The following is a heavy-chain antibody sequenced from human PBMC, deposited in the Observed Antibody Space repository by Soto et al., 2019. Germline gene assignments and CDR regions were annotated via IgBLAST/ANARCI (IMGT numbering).Heavy chain of an antibody. CDR1: GGSVSDKTYH. J-gene: IGHJ4*02. D-gene: IGHD3-3*01. CDR3: AKVYSDFWSGYPYYFDY. CDR2: VYYSGTT. V-gene: IGHV4-61*01. Sequence: SETLSLTCSVSGGSVSDKTYHWSWIRQPPGKRLEWIGYVYYSGTTNYNPSLKSRVTISVDLSKNRFSLRLSSVTTADTAVYYCAKVYSDFWSGYPYYFDYWGQGTLVTVSS.